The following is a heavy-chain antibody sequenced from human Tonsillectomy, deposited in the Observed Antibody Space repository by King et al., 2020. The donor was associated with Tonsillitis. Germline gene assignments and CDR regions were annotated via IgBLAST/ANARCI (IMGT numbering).Heavy chain of an antibody. D-gene: IGHD1-14*01. CDR2: IGGYSGDT. J-gene: IGHJ3*01. Sequence: QLVQSGAEVKKPGASVKVSCKASGYTFSRYGISWVRRAPGQGLEWMGWIGGYSGDTNYAQKFQGRVTMIRDTSTSTAYMELRSLRFNDTAVYYCARAGTDFDSFAVWSQGRMVTVAS. CDR1: GYTFSRYG. V-gene: IGHV1-18*01. CDR3: ARAGTDFDSFAV.